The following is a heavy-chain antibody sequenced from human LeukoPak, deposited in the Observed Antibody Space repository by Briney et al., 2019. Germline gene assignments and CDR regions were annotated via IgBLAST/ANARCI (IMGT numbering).Heavy chain of an antibody. V-gene: IGHV4-59*01. CDR1: GGSISSYY. CDR3: ARGVPEYYDFWSGYFYYFDY. Sequence: NPSETLSLTCTVSGGSISSYYWSWIRQPPGKGLEWIGYIYYSGSTHYNPSLKSRVTISVDTSKNQFSLKLTSVTAADTAVYYCARGVPEYYDFWSGYFYYFDYWGQGTLVTVSS. CDR2: IYYSGST. D-gene: IGHD3-3*01. J-gene: IGHJ4*02.